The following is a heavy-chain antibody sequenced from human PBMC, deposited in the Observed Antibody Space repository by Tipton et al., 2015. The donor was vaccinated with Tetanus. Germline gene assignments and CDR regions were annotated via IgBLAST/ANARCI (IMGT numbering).Heavy chain of an antibody. V-gene: IGHV3-21*01. CDR2: IGSTSRYI. Sequence: SLRLSCEVSGFSFSNYKMNWVRQGPGRGLEWVSSIGSTSRYINYADSVKGRFTISRDNAKNSLFLEMNSLRVDDTAVYYCARRVEARANWFDSWGQGTLVTVSS. J-gene: IGHJ5*01. CDR1: GFSFSNYK. CDR3: ARRVEARANWFDS.